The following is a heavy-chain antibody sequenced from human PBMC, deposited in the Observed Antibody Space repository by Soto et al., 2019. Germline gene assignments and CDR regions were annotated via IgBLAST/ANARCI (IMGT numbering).Heavy chain of an antibody. CDR1: GGSIISGAYC. CDR2: IYYSGST. J-gene: IGHJ4*02. V-gene: IGHV4-61*08. D-gene: IGHD4-17*01. CDR3: ARLGVTTNYFDY. Sequence: SETLSLTCTVSGGSIISGAYCWSWIRQHPGKGLEWIGYIYYSGSTNYNPSLKSRVTISVDTSKNQFSLKLSSVTAADTAVYYCARLGVTTNYFDYWGQGTLVTVSS.